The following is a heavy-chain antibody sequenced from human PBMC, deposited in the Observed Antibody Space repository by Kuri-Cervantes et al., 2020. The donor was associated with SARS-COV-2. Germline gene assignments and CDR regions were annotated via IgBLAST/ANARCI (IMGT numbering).Heavy chain of an antibody. Sequence: ASVKVSCKASGYTFTSYGISWVRQAPGQGLEWMGWISAYNGNTNYAQKLQGRVTMTTDTSTSTAYMELRSLRSDDTAVYYLASIGDIVVVPAAIKDRGKFDYWGQGTLVTVSS. D-gene: IGHD2-2*02. V-gene: IGHV1-18*01. CDR2: ISAYNGNT. J-gene: IGHJ4*02. CDR1: GYTFTSYG. CDR3: ASIGDIVVVPAAIKDRGKFDY.